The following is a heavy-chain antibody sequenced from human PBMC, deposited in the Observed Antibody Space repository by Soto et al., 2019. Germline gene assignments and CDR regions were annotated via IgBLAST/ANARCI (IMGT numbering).Heavy chain of an antibody. CDR2: IRSKAYGGAK. CDR1: GFPFGDYA. V-gene: IGHV3-49*04. Sequence: RGHTRFRTASGFPFGDYALSLGRQAPGKGLEWGGFIRSKAYGGAKEYAASVKSRFTISRDYSKSIAYLQMNSLKTDDTAGYYWNREYSYGSVCCDYWSKGTRVTVSS. J-gene: IGHJ4*02. D-gene: IGHD5-18*01. CDR3: NREYSYGSVCCDY.